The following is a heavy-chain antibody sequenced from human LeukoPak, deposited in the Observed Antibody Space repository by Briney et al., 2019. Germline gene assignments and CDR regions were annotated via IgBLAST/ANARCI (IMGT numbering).Heavy chain of an antibody. CDR1: GGSISSSSYY. Sequence: PSQTLSLTCTVSGGSISSSSYYWGWIRQPPGKGLEWIGEINHSGSTNYNPSLKSRVTISVDTSKNQFSLKLSSVTAADTAVYYCARLNDDSSGYYGYWGQGTLVTVSS. V-gene: IGHV4-39*07. CDR2: INHSGST. J-gene: IGHJ4*02. CDR3: ARLNDDSSGYYGY. D-gene: IGHD3-22*01.